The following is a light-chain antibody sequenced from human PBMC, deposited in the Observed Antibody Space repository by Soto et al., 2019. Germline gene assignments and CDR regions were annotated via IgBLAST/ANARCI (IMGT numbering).Light chain of an antibody. Sequence: DIQMTQSPSSLSASVGDRVIITCRASQSISSYLNWYQQKPGKAPKLLIYKASSLESGVPSRFSGSGSGTEFTLIISGLQPDDSATYYCQQYTNTNNPWMFGQGTKVDIK. CDR3: QQYTNTNNPWM. CDR2: KAS. J-gene: IGKJ1*01. CDR1: QSISSY. V-gene: IGKV1-5*03.